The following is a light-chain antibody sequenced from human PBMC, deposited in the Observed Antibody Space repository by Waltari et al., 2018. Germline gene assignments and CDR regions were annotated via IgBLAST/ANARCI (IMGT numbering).Light chain of an antibody. CDR1: QSVSSN. V-gene: IGKV3-15*01. CDR3: QQYNNWPPLT. Sequence: EIVMTQSPATLSVSPGERTTLSCRASQSVSSNLASYQQKPGQAPRLLIYGASTRATGIPARFSGSGSGTEFTLTISSLQSEDFAVYYCQQYNNWPPLTFGGGTKVEFK. CDR2: GAS. J-gene: IGKJ4*01.